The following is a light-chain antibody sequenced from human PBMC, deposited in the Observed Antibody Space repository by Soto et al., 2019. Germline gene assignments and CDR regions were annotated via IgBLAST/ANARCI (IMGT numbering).Light chain of an antibody. CDR1: QGISSY. Sequence: DIQLTQSPSFLSASVGDRVIITCRASQGISSYLAWYQQKPGKAPNLLIYAASTLPSGVPSRFSGSGSETEFTLAISSLQPEDLATYYCQQLNSYPLTFGGGTKVEIK. CDR2: AAS. CDR3: QQLNSYPLT. V-gene: IGKV1-9*01. J-gene: IGKJ4*01.